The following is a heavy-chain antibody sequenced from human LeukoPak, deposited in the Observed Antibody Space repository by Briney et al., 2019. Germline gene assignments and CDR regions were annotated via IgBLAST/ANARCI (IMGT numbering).Heavy chain of an antibody. Sequence: SETLSLTCTVSGVSVSTTSYYWSWIRQPPGKGLEWIGYIYNSGSVNYNPSLKSRVTISVDTSKNQFSLKLTSVTAADTAVYYCARVQEYCSSTSCRNYYYGMDVWGQGTTVTVSS. D-gene: IGHD2-2*01. CDR3: ARVQEYCSSTSCRNYYYGMDV. V-gene: IGHV4-61*01. CDR2: IYNSGSV. J-gene: IGHJ6*02. CDR1: GVSVSTTSYY.